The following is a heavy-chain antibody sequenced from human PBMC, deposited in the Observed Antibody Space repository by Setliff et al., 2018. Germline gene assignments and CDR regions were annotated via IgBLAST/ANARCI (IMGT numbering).Heavy chain of an antibody. CDR2: IYHSGYT. V-gene: IGHV4-59*01. D-gene: IGHD6-13*01. J-gene: IGHJ4*02. CDR1: GGSISPYY. Sequence: PSETLSLTCAVYGGSISPYYWSWIRQPPGKGLEWIGYIYHSGYTSYNPSLKSRVTLSVDTSKNQFSLKLTSVTAADTAVYYCALGGSWYGSSFDSWGQGRLVTVSS. CDR3: ALGGSWYGSSFDS.